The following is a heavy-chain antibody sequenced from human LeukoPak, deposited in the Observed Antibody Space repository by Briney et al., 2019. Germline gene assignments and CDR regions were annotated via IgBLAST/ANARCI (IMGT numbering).Heavy chain of an antibody. CDR1: GYTFTGYY. J-gene: IGHJ4*02. CDR3: AREGRVDSAVVLFDY. CDR2: INPNSGGT. Sequence: ASVKVSCKASGYTFTGYYMHWVRQAPGQGLEWMGWINPNSGGTNYAQKFQGRVTMTRDTSIGTAYMELRRLRSDDTAVYYCAREGRVDSAVVLFDYWGQGTLVTVSS. V-gene: IGHV1-2*02. D-gene: IGHD5-18*01.